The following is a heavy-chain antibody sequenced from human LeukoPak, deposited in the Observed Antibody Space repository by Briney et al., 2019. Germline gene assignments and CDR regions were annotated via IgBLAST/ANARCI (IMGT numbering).Heavy chain of an antibody. J-gene: IGHJ4*02. Sequence: ASETLSLTCTVSGGSISSYYWSWIRQPPGKGLEWIGYIYYSGSTNYNPSLKSRVTMSVDTSKNQFSLKLSSVIALDTAVYYCAKNMGASGGIHDYWGQGTLVTVSS. D-gene: IGHD1-14*01. CDR3: AKNMGASGGIHDY. CDR1: GGSISSYY. V-gene: IGHV4-59*12. CDR2: IYYSGST.